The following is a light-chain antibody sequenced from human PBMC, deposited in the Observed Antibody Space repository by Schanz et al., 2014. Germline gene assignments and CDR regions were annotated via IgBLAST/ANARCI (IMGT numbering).Light chain of an antibody. CDR1: QNVNSY. CDR2: DAS. J-gene: IGKJ4*01. V-gene: IGKV3-11*01. CDR3: QQRRNWPLS. Sequence: EAVLTQSPATLSLSPGERATLSCRASQNVNSYLGWYQQKPGQAPRLLIYDASNRATGIPARFSGSGSGTDFTLTISSLEPEDFAVYYCQQRRNWPLSFGGGTKVEIK.